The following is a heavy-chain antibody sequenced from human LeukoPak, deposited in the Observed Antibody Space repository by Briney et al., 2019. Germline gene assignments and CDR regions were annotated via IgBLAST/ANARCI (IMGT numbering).Heavy chain of an antibody. J-gene: IGHJ4*02. D-gene: IGHD3-10*01. Sequence: ASVKVSCKASGYAFGTYFIHWMRQAPGQGLEWLGRIDPSRGWTHLPRKFQGRVTVTRDTSTTTVDMELSSLTSEDTALYYCVREMDGGDFEYWGQGTLVTVSS. CDR2: IDPSRGWT. CDR1: GYAFGTYF. V-gene: IGHV1-46*01. CDR3: VREMDGGDFEY.